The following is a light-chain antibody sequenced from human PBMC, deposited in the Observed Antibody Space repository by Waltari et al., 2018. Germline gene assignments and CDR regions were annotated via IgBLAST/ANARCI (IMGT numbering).Light chain of an antibody. Sequence: QSALTQPASVSGSPGQSITISCTGTSSDIGAYNYVSWYQQHPGKAPKLIIYDVSSRPSVVSNRFSGSKSDNPASLTISGLQAEDEADYYCSSYTSNSTVVFGGGTKLTVL. J-gene: IGLJ2*01. CDR3: SSYTSNSTVV. V-gene: IGLV2-14*03. CDR2: DVS. CDR1: SSDIGAYNY.